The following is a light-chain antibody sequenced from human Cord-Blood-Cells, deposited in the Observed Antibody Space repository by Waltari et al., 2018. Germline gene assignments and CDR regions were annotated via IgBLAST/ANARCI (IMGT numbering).Light chain of an antibody. Sequence: QSALTQPASASGSPGQSITISCTGTSRDVGSYNLVSWYQQHPGKAPKLMIYEGSKRPSGVSNRFSGSKSGNTASLTISGLQAEDEADYYCCSYAGSSTYVVFGGGTKLTVL. CDR2: EGS. CDR1: SRDVGSYNL. CDR3: CSYAGSSTYVV. V-gene: IGLV2-23*01. J-gene: IGLJ2*01.